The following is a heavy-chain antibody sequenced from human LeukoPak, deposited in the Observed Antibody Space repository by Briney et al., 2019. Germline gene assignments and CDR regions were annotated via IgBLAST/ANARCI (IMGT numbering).Heavy chain of an antibody. V-gene: IGHV4-34*01. J-gene: IGHJ3*02. CDR1: GGSFSGYY. Sequence: SETLSLTCAVYGGSFSGYYWSWIRQPPGKGLEWIGEINHSGSTNYNPSLKSRVTISVDTSKNQFSLKLSSVTAADTAVYYCARWTSQAFDIWGQGTMVTVSS. CDR3: ARWTSQAFDI. CDR2: INHSGST. D-gene: IGHD3/OR15-3a*01.